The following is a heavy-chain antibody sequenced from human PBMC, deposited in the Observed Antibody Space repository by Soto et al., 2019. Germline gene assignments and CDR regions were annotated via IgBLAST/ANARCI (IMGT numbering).Heavy chain of an antibody. CDR2: ISSNGGST. CDR3: VKGAYYDILTGLWPSYFDY. D-gene: IGHD3-9*01. V-gene: IGHV3-64D*06. J-gene: IGHJ4*02. CDR1: GFTFSSYA. Sequence: GGSLRLSCSASGFTFSSYAMHWVRQAPGKGLEYVSAISSNGGSTYYADSVKGRFTISRDNSKNTLYLQMSSLRAEDTAVYYCVKGAYYDILTGLWPSYFDYWGQGTLVTVSS.